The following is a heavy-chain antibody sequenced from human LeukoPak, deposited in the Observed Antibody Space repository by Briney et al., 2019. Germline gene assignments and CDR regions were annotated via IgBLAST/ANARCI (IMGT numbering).Heavy chain of an antibody. V-gene: IGHV5-51*01. CDR2: IYPGDSDT. CDR3: ARRQGCSSTSCPPDS. J-gene: IGHJ4*02. Sequence: GESLRISCKGSGYSFTTYWIGWVRQMPGKGLEWMGIIYPGDSDTRYSPSFQGQVTMSADKSINTAYLQWSSLKASDTAMYYCARRQGCSSTSCPPDSWGQGTLVTVSS. CDR1: GYSFTTYW. D-gene: IGHD2-2*01.